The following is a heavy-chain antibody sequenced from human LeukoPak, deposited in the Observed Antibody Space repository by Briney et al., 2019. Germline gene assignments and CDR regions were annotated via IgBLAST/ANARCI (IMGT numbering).Heavy chain of an antibody. CDR1: GYSFANYW. J-gene: IGHJ4*02. CDR3: ARRRHCTSGACEDFNY. V-gene: IGHV5-51*01. Sequence: GESLKISCKGSGYSFANYWIGWVRQMPGKGLEWMGTIYPGDSDTRYSPSFQGQVTISADKSISTAYLQWSSLKASDTAMHYCARRRHCTSGACEDFNYWGQGTLVTVSS. D-gene: IGHD2-8*01. CDR2: IYPGDSDT.